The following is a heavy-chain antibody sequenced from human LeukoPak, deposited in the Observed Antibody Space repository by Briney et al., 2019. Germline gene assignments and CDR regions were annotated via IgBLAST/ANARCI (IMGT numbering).Heavy chain of an antibody. V-gene: IGHV3-9*01. J-gene: IGHJ4*02. CDR2: IFWNSGNI. Sequence: PGGSLRLSCAASGFTFDDYAMHWVRQGPGKGLEWVSGIFWNSGNIDYADSVKGRFTISRDNAKNSLYLQMNSLRPEDTALYYCAKGYCSSPSCYFDYWGQGTLVTVSS. CDR1: GFTFDDYA. CDR3: AKGYCSSPSCYFDY. D-gene: IGHD2-2*01.